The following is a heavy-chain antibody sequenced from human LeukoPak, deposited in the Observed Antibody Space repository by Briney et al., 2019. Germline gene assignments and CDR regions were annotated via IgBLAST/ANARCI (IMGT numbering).Heavy chain of an antibody. D-gene: IGHD2-2*01. Sequence: SETLSLTCAVYGGSFSGYYWSWIRQPPGKGLEWIGEINHSGSTNYNPSLKSRVTISVDTSKNQFSLKLSSVTAADTAVYYCARAGIYCSSTSCYGPYNWFDPWGQGTLVTVSS. CDR2: INHSGST. V-gene: IGHV4-34*01. CDR1: GGSFSGYY. CDR3: ARAGIYCSSTSCYGPYNWFDP. J-gene: IGHJ5*02.